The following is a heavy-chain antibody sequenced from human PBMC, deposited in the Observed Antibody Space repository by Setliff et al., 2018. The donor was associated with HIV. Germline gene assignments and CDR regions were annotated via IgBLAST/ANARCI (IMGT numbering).Heavy chain of an antibody. V-gene: IGHV3-20*04. J-gene: IGHJ4*02. CDR3: ARDTAYSFDY. CDR2: INWSSRNM. D-gene: IGHD5-18*01. Sequence: GGSLRLSCSASEFTNFWMAWVRQAPGKGLEWVSGINWSSRNMGYADSVKGRFTISRDNADNSLYLQVNSLRAEDTAVYCCARDTAYSFDYWGQGTLVTVSS. CDR1: EFTNFW.